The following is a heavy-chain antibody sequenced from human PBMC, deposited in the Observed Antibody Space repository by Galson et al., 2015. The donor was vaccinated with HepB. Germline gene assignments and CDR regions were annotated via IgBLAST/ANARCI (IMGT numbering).Heavy chain of an antibody. CDR2: ISRNGGSA. D-gene: IGHD4-11*01. CDR1: GFTFSSYA. CDR3: AREREYYSNRQGVGYGMDV. Sequence: SLRLSCAASGFTFSSYAMHWVRQAPGKGLEYVSAISRNGGSAFYANSVKGRFTISRDNSKNTLYLQMGSLRAEDMAVYYCAREREYYSNRQGVGYGMDVWGQGTTVTVSS. V-gene: IGHV3-64*01. J-gene: IGHJ6*02.